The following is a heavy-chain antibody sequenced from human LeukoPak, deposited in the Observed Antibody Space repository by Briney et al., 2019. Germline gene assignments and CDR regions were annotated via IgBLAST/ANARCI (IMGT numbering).Heavy chain of an antibody. V-gene: IGHV3-23*01. CDR3: AKRGVVIRVILVGFHKEAYYFES. D-gene: IGHD3/OR15-3a*01. CDR2: ISDRGGST. J-gene: IGHJ4*02. Sequence: GGSLRLSCAVSGITLNNYGMTWVRQAPGKGLGWVAGISDRGGSTKYADSVKGRFTISRDNPKNTLYLQMNSLRAEDTAVYFCAKRGVVIRVILVGFHKEAYYFESWGQGALVTVSS. CDR1: GITLNNYG.